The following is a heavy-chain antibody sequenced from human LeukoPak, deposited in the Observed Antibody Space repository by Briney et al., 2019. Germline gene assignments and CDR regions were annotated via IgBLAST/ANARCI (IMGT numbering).Heavy chain of an antibody. V-gene: IGHV3-23*01. CDR3: AKEDQESAFGGTTTFDY. Sequence: GGSLRLSCAASGFTFSSYSMNWVRQAPGKGLEWVSGISGGGGTTNYADSVKGRFIISRDNSRNTLYLQMNSLRAEDTAVYFCAKEDQESAFGGTTTFDYWGQGTLVTVSS. J-gene: IGHJ4*02. CDR1: GFTFSSYS. D-gene: IGHD3-16*01. CDR2: ISGGGGTT.